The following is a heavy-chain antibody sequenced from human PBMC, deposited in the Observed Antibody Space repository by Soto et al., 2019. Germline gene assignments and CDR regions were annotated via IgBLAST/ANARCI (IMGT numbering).Heavy chain of an antibody. CDR3: ARGGGTILAPLP. CDR2: INSNSGAT. J-gene: IGHJ5*02. D-gene: IGHD3-3*01. CDR1: GYTFTGYF. V-gene: IGHV1-2*02. Sequence: ASVKVSCKASGYTFTGYFMHWVRQAPGQGLEWMGWINSNSGATKYAQKFQGGVTLSRDTSISTAYMELSGLRSDDTAVYYCARGGGTILAPLPWGQGTLVTVSS.